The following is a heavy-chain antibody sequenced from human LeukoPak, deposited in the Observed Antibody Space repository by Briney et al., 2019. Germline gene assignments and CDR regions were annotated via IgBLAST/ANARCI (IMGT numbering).Heavy chain of an antibody. CDR3: ARLGYSSGYIDY. CDR2: IYYSGST. CDR1: GGSITSYY. J-gene: IGHJ4*02. Sequence: SETLSLTCTVSGGSITSYYWSWTWQPPGKGLEWIGYIYYSGSTNYNPSLKSRVTISVDTSKNQFSLKLTSVTAADTAVYYCARLGYSSGYIDYWGQGTLVTVSS. D-gene: IGHD6-19*01. V-gene: IGHV4-59*01.